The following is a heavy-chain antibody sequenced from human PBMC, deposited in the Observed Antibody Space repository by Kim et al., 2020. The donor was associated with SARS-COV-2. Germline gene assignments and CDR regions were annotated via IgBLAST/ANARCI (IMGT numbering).Heavy chain of an antibody. V-gene: IGHV4-31*02. Sequence: GSTYYNPSLKSRVTISVDTSKNQFSLKLSSVTAADTAVYYCASLTYLSDCWGQGTLVTVSS. J-gene: IGHJ4*02. CDR2: GST. CDR3: ASLTYLSDC. D-gene: IGHD3-10*01.